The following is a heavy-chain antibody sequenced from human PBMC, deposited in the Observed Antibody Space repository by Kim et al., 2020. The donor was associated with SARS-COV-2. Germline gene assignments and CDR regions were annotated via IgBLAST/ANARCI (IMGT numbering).Heavy chain of an antibody. V-gene: IGHV2-5*02. D-gene: IGHD7-27*01. CDR3: AHRPPTGDLDH. Sequence: SGPTLVNPTQTLTLTCTFSGFSLTTSGVGVGWIRQPPTRALEWLAIIFWDDDKRYNPSLRSRFTITKDTSKNQVVLTMTNMDPVDTATYYCAHRPPTGDLDHWGQGTLVTVS. J-gene: IGHJ4*02. CDR1: GFSLTTSGVG. CDR2: IFWDDDK.